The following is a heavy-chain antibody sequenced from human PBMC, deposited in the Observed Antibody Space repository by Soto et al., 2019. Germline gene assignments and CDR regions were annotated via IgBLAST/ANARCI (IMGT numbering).Heavy chain of an antibody. Sequence: GSLRLSCAGSGFTFSAHDMSWVRQAPGKGLEWVSVISGSGGTTSYADSVKGRFTISRDNSKDSLYLQMDSLRVDDTAVYYCAKQSRFSMGLPPPHYCGPGTLVKVS. J-gene: IGHJ4*02. D-gene: IGHD3-10*01. V-gene: IGHV3-23*01. CDR1: GFTFSAHD. CDR3: AKQSRFSMGLPPPHY. CDR2: ISGSGGTT.